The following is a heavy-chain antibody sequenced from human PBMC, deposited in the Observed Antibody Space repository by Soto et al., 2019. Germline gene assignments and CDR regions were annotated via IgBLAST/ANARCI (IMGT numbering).Heavy chain of an antibody. CDR2: IYYSGST. CDR3: AGDYGSGSYRFDY. Sequence: PSETLSLTCTVSGDSISSYSWSWIRQPPGKGLEWIGYIYYSGSTPYNPSLKSRVTISLDTSEKQFSLKLTSVTAADTAVYYCAGDYGSGSYRFDYWGQGALVTVS. V-gene: IGHV4-59*01. CDR1: GDSISSYS. J-gene: IGHJ4*02. D-gene: IGHD3-10*01.